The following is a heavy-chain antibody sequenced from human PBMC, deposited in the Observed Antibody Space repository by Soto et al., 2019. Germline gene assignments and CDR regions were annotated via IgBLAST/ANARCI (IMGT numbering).Heavy chain of an antibody. Sequence: EVQLFESGGGLVQPGGSLRLSCAASGFTFSSYAMSWVRQAPGKGLEWVSSISGGGGSTYYADSVKGRFTISRDNSKHTLFLQTNSLRADDTAVYYCAKGAVPATLNYFDCWGQGTLVTVSS. V-gene: IGHV3-23*01. CDR2: ISGGGGST. CDR3: AKGAVPATLNYFDC. D-gene: IGHD2-15*01. J-gene: IGHJ4*02. CDR1: GFTFSSYA.